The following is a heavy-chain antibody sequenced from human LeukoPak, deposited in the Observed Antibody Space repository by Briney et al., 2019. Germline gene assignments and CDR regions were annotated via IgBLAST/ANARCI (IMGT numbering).Heavy chain of an antibody. D-gene: IGHD2-2*01. CDR1: GGSVSSGSYY. Sequence: SETLSLTCTVSGGSVSSGSYYWRWIRQPPGKGLEWIGYIYYSGSTNYNPSLKSRVTISVDTSKNQFSLKLSSVTAADTAVYYCARQDCSSTSCYPQSYYYYGMDAWGQGTTVTVSS. CDR3: ARQDCSSTSCYPQSYYYYGMDA. CDR2: IYYSGST. V-gene: IGHV4-61*01. J-gene: IGHJ6*02.